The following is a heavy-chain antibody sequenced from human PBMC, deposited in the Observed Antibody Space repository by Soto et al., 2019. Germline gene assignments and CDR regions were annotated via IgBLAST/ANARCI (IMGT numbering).Heavy chain of an antibody. V-gene: IGHV3-23*01. Sequence: EVQLLESGGGLVQPGGSLRLSCAASGFTFSSYAMSWVRQAPGKGLEWVSAISGSGGSTSYAQKFQGRVTMTRDTSTSTVYMELSSLRSEDTAVYYCARGTVTTSATYPNWFDPWGQGTLVTVSS. CDR2: ISGSGGST. D-gene: IGHD4-17*01. J-gene: IGHJ5*02. CDR1: GFTFSSYA. CDR3: ARGTVTTSATYPNWFDP.